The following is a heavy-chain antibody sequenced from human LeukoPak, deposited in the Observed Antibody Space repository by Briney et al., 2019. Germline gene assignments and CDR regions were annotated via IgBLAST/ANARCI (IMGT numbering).Heavy chain of an antibody. CDR1: GASVSSASY. V-gene: IGHV4-61*01. CDR2: IYNGVNT. J-gene: IGHJ5*02. CDR3: ARSRAFNSGAFDP. Sequence: PSETLSLTCTVSGASVSSASYWSWIRQPPGKGVEWIAHIYNGVNTNYNPSLKSRVTISVDTSKDQFSLRLNSVTAADTAVYYCARSRAFNSGAFDPWGQGSLVTVSS. D-gene: IGHD1-26*01.